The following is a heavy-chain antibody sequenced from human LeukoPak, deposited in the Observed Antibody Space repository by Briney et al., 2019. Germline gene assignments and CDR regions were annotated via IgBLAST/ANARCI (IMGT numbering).Heavy chain of an antibody. CDR3: ARGPYSSSWYNY. J-gene: IGHJ4*02. Sequence: SETLSLTCAVYGGSFSGYYWSWIRQPPGKGLEWIGEINHSGSTNYNPSLKSRVTISVDTSKNQFSLKLSSVTAADTAVYYCARGPYSSSWYNYWGRGTLVTVSP. CDR2: INHSGST. D-gene: IGHD6-13*01. V-gene: IGHV4-34*01. CDR1: GGSFSGYY.